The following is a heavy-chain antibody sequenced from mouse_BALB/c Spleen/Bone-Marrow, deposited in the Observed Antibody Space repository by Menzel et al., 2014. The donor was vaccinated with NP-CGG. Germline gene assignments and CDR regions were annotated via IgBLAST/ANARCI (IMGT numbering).Heavy chain of an antibody. Sequence: VQLKESGGGLVQPGESLKLSCESNEYEFPSHDMSWVRKTPEKRLELVAAINSDGGSTFYPDTMERRFIISRDDTKKTLYLQMSSLRSEDTALYYCARQGDYGSSWFAYWGQGTLVTVSA. CDR3: ARQGDYGSSWFAY. D-gene: IGHD1-1*01. J-gene: IGHJ3*01. CDR2: INSDGGST. V-gene: IGHV5-2*01. CDR1: EYEFPSHD.